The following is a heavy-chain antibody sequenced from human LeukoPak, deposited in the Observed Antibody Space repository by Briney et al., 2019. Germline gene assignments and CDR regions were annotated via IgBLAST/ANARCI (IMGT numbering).Heavy chain of an antibody. V-gene: IGHV3-33*01. CDR3: ATEGGSRFFDY. J-gene: IGHJ4*02. Sequence: GGSLRLSCAASGFSVNDYGMHWVRQAPGKGLEWVAVIWYDGGNRYYADSVKGRFTISRDTSKNTLYLQMNSLRAEDTAVYYCATEGGSRFFDYWGQGTLVTVSS. D-gene: IGHD1-26*01. CDR2: IWYDGGNR. CDR1: GFSVNDYG.